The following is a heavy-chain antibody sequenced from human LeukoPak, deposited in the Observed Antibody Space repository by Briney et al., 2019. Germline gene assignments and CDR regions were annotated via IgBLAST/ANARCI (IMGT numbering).Heavy chain of an antibody. J-gene: IGHJ3*02. Sequence: SETLSLTCAVSGASIYDNWWSWVRQPPGKGLEWIGEIYHSGSTNYNTSLESRITISVDTSKNQLSLKLTSVTAADTAVYYCAKSNGYGLVDIWGQGTMVTVSS. CDR3: AKSNGYGLVDI. CDR1: GASIYDNW. CDR2: IYHSGST. V-gene: IGHV4-4*02. D-gene: IGHD3-10*01.